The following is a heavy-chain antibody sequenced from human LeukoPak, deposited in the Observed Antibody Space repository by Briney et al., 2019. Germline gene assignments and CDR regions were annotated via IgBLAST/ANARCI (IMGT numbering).Heavy chain of an antibody. Sequence: PSETLSLTCTVSGYSISSISSTYYWGWVRQSPGKRLEWIGSSIYHSGSTYYNPSLQSRVTISIDTSKNQFSLKLSSVTAADTAVYYCARGSFRVGATSPLNWFDPWGQGTLVTVSS. D-gene: IGHD1-26*01. V-gene: IGHV4-38-2*02. J-gene: IGHJ5*02. CDR1: GYSISSISSTYY. CDR2: SIYHSGST. CDR3: ARGSFRVGATSPLNWFDP.